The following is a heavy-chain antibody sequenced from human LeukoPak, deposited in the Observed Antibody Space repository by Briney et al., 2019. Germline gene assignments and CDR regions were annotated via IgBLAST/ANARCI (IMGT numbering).Heavy chain of an antibody. D-gene: IGHD6-19*01. V-gene: IGHV3-23*01. J-gene: IGHJ4*02. CDR2: VSNRVGSA. CDR3: ASGMAMTGDGPFDF. CDR1: GFTFTNYG. Sequence: GGSLRLSCVASGFTFTNYGMDWVRQAPGKGLEWVSGVSNRVGSAYYADSVKGRFSVSRDNSKNTLHLQMNSLRDEDTALYYCASGMAMTGDGPFDFWGQGTRVTVSS.